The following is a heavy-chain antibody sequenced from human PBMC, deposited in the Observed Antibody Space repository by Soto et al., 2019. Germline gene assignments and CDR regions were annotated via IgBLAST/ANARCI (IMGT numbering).Heavy chain of an antibody. Sequence: QVQLVQSGAEVKKPGSSVKVSCKASGGTFSSYAISWVRQAPGQGLEWMGGIIPIFGTANYAQKFQGRVTITADESTCTAYMELSSLRSEDTAVYYCARVGAARPSRYYYYYYGMDVWGQGTTVTVSS. D-gene: IGHD6-6*01. V-gene: IGHV1-69*01. CDR1: GGTFSSYA. CDR3: ARVGAARPSRYYYYYYGMDV. CDR2: IIPIFGTA. J-gene: IGHJ6*02.